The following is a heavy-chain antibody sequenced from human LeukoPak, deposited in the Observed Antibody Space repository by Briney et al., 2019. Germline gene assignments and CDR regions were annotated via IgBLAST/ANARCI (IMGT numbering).Heavy chain of an antibody. Sequence: GGSLRLSCVASGFPFSSYWMTWVRQAPGKGLEWVANIKQDGSKKSYVDSVKGRFTISRDNSKNTLYLQMNSLRAEDTAVYYCARAGYSSGWYPYFDYWGQGTLVTVSS. D-gene: IGHD6-19*01. CDR1: GFPFSSYW. V-gene: IGHV3-7*01. J-gene: IGHJ4*02. CDR2: IKQDGSKK. CDR3: ARAGYSSGWYPYFDY.